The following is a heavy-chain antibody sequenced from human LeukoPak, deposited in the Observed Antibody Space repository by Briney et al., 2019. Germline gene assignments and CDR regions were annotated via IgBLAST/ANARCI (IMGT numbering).Heavy chain of an antibody. J-gene: IGHJ4*02. Sequence: GASVKVSCKASGYTFTSYAMNWVRQAPGQGLEWMGWINTNTGNPTYAQGFTGRFVFSLDTSVSTAYLRISSLKAEDTAVYYCARGLDYYDSLDFDYWGQGTLVTVSS. CDR3: ARGLDYYDSLDFDY. D-gene: IGHD3-16*01. CDR2: INTNTGNP. V-gene: IGHV7-4-1*02. CDR1: GYTFTSYA.